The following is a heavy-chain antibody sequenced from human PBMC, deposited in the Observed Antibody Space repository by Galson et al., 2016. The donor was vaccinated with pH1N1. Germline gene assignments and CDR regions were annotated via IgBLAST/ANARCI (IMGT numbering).Heavy chain of an antibody. V-gene: IGHV5-51*01. D-gene: IGHD4-17*01. CDR2: IYLGGSHI. J-gene: IGHJ3*02. CDR1: GYSFRSSW. Sequence: QSGAEVKKPGESLKISCQGSGYSFRSSWIGWVRQMPGKGLEWMGIIYLGGSHIRYSPSFQGQVTISADKSINIVYLQWSSLKASDPAIYYCARQNDYGHYRGEAFDIWGQGTVVTVSA. CDR3: ARQNDYGHYRGEAFDI.